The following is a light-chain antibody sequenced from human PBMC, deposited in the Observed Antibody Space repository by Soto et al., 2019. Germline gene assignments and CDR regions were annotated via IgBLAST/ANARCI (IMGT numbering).Light chain of an antibody. CDR3: GTWDSSLSGEV. V-gene: IGLV1-51*01. CDR1: NSNVGVNS. CDR2: DSY. J-gene: IGLJ1*01. Sequence: SVLTQPPSVSAAPGQKVTISCSGGNSNVGVNSVSWYQQLPRTAPKLLIYDSYKRPSGIPDRFSGSKSGSSATLAITALQTGDEADYYCGTWDSSLSGEVFGTGTKVTVL.